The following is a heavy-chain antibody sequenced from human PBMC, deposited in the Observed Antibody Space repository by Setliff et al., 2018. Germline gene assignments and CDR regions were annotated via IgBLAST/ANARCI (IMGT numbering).Heavy chain of an antibody. V-gene: IGHV1-69*05. CDR3: TRQTSPHPDSSGYYYDLTFYYYMDV. J-gene: IGHJ6*03. CDR2: TIPMFGST. CDR1: GDTFRSYG. Sequence: SVKVSCKASGDTFRSYGISWVRQAPGQGLEWMGGTIPMFGSTSYAQKFQGRVTIITDESTTTAYMELSSLKTEDTAVYYCTRQTSPHPDSSGYYYDLTFYYYMDVWGKGTTVTVSS. D-gene: IGHD3-22*01.